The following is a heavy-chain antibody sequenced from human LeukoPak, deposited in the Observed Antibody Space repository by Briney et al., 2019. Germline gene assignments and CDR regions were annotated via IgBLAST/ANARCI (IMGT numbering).Heavy chain of an antibody. D-gene: IGHD3-3*01. CDR1: GYSISSGYH. V-gene: IGHV4-38-2*02. Sequence: PSETLSLTCTVSGYSISSGYHWGWIRQPPGKGLEWIGSIYHSGSTYYNPSLKSRVTISVDTSKNQFSLKLSSVTAADTAVYYCARDGGLLYYDFWSGYTFDYWGQGTLVTVSS. CDR3: ARDGGLLYYDFWSGYTFDY. CDR2: IYHSGST. J-gene: IGHJ4*02.